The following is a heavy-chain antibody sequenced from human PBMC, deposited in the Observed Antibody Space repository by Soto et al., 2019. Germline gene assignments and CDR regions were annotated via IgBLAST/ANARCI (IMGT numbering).Heavy chain of an antibody. J-gene: IGHJ6*02. Sequence: GGSLRLSCAASGFTFSNAWMNWVRQAPGKGLEWVGRIKSKTDGGTTDYAAPVKGRFTISRDDSKNTLYLQMNSLKTEDTAVYYCTTRGIQLWLDDYYYGMDVWGQGTTVTVSS. CDR2: IKSKTDGGTT. CDR1: GFTFSNAW. CDR3: TTRGIQLWLDDYYYGMDV. D-gene: IGHD5-18*01. V-gene: IGHV3-15*07.